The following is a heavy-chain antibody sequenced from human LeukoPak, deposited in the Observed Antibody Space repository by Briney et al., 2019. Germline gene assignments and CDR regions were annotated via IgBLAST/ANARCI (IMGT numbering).Heavy chain of an antibody. CDR1: GGSISSSSYY. D-gene: IGHD6-19*01. J-gene: IGHJ5*02. Sequence: SETLSLTCTVSGGSISSSSYYWGWIRQPPGKGLELIGSIYYSGSTYYNPSLKSRVTISVDTSKNQFSLKLSSVTAADTAVYYCARRGGWYDNWFDPWGQGTLVTVSS. CDR3: ARRGGWYDNWFDP. V-gene: IGHV4-39*07. CDR2: IYYSGST.